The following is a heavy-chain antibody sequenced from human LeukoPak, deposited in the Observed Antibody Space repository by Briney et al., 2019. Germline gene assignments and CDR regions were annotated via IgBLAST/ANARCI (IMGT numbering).Heavy chain of an antibody. CDR1: GGSISSYY. J-gene: IGHJ4*02. Sequence: SETLSLTCTVSGGSISSYYWSWIRQPPGKGLEWIGYIYYSGSTNYNPSLKSRVTISVDTSKNQFSLKLSSVTAADTAVYYCARVGCSSTSCYRALWYFDYWGQGTLVTVSS. CDR3: ARVGCSSTSCYRALWYFDY. CDR2: IYYSGST. V-gene: IGHV4-59*01. D-gene: IGHD2-2*01.